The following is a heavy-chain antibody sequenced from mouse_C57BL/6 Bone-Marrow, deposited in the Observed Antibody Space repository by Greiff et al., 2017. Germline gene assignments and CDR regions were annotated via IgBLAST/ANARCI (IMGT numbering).Heavy chain of an antibody. Sequence: EVMLVESGGGLVQPGGSLSLSCAASGFTFTDYYMSWVRQPPGKALEWLGFIRNKANGYTTEYSASVKGRFTISRDNSQSILYLQMNALRAEDSATYYCARSGVQRGPWFAYWGQGTLVTVSA. CDR1: GFTFTDYY. J-gene: IGHJ3*01. CDR2: IRNKANGYTT. V-gene: IGHV7-3*01. CDR3: ARSGVQRGPWFAY.